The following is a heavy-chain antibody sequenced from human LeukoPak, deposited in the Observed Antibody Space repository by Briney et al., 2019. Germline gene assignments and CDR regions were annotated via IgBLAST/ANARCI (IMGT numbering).Heavy chain of an antibody. J-gene: IGHJ4*02. D-gene: IGHD1-26*01. Sequence: GGSLRLSCAASGFTFSSYGMHWVRQAPGKGLEWVAVIWYDGSNKYYADSVKGRFTISRDNSKNTLYLQMNSLRAEDTAVYYCARDSAAYSGSSFDYWGQGTLVTVSS. CDR3: ARDSAAYSGSSFDY. CDR1: GFTFSSYG. V-gene: IGHV3-33*01. CDR2: IWYDGSNK.